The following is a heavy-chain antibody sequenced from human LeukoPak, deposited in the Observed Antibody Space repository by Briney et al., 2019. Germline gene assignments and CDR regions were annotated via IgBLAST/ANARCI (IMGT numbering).Heavy chain of an antibody. J-gene: IGHJ4*02. CDR2: IYPGGSDT. D-gene: IGHD2/OR15-2a*01. CDR1: GYSFTNYW. Sequence: GESLKISCKGSGYSFTNYWIGWVRQLPGQGLEWMGVIYPGGSDTRYSPSFQGQVTISADQSISTAYLQWSSLKASDTAMYYCVRQFPYDTSTSWGYWGQGTLVTVSS. CDR3: VRQFPYDTSTSWGY. V-gene: IGHV5-51*01.